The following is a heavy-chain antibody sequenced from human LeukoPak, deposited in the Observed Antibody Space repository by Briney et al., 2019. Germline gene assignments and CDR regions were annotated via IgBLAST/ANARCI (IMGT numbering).Heavy chain of an antibody. CDR2: ISSSSSTI. Sequence: GGSLRLSCAASGFTSSSYSMNWVRQAPGKGLEWVSYISSSSSTIYYADSVKGRFTISRDNAKNSLYLQMNSLRAEDTAVYYCATSAVGWIRAALLMWGQGTLVTVSS. D-gene: IGHD2-2*02. V-gene: IGHV3-48*04. CDR3: ATSAVGWIRAALLM. J-gene: IGHJ4*02. CDR1: GFTSSSYS.